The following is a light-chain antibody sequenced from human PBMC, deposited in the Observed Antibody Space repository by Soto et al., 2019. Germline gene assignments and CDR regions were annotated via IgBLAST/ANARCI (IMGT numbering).Light chain of an antibody. CDR1: QSVGSY. J-gene: IGKJ4*01. CDR2: DAS. Sequence: EIVLTQSPATLSLSLGETATLSCRASQSVGSYLAWYQQKPGQAPRLLIYDASTRATGIPARFSGSGSGPDFTLTISSLEPEDFAVYYCQHRTNSPPVTFGGGTKVEIK. CDR3: QHRTNSPPVT. V-gene: IGKV3-11*01.